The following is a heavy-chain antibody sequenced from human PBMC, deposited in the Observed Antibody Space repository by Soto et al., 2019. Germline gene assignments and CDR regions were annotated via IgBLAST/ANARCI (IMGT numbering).Heavy chain of an antibody. Sequence: GGSLRLSCAASGFTFSSYAMHWVRQAPGKGLEWVAVISYDGSNKYYADSVKGRFTISRDNSKNTLYLQMNSLRAEDSAVYYCSRDSRILGGAFDYWGQGTLVTVSS. J-gene: IGHJ4*02. V-gene: IGHV3-30-3*01. CDR1: GFTFSSYA. CDR2: ISYDGSNK. D-gene: IGHD1-26*01. CDR3: SRDSRILGGAFDY.